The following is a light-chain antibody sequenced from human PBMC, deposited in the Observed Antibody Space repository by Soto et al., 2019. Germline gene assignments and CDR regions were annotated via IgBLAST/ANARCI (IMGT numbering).Light chain of an antibody. CDR3: QMYRPSPRT. CDR1: ESIASTF. Sequence: DIVLTQSPGTLSLSPGERATLSCRAIESIASTFFAWYRHKPGQAPRLLIRSASSRATGTPDRFSGSGSGTDFTLTSSRLEPEDFSVDYFQMYRPSPRTFGQGTKVEMK. V-gene: IGKV3-20*01. CDR2: SAS. J-gene: IGKJ1*01.